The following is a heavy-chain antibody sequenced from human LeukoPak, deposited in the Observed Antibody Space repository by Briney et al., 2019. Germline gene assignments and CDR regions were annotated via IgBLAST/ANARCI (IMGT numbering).Heavy chain of an antibody. V-gene: IGHV4-34*01. J-gene: IGHJ3*02. CDR3: ARGLVGTTSRSAFDI. D-gene: IGHD1-26*01. CDR2: LYYSGST. CDR1: GGSFSGYY. Sequence: SETLSLTCAVYGGSFSGYYWSWIRQPPGKGLEWIGTLYYSGSTYYNPSLKSRVTISVDTSKNQLSLRLSSVTAADTAVYYCARGLVGTTSRSAFDIWGQGTMVTVSS.